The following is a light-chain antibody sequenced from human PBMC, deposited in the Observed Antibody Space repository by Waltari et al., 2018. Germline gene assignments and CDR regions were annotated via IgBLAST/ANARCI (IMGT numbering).Light chain of an antibody. Sequence: QLVLTQSPSASAPLGASVKLTCTLSSRHTNNIIAWHPQHPKKGPRYLMKVNSDGSHNKGDKIPERFSGSSSGAERYLTISSLQSEDEADYYCQTGGHGTWVFGGGTKLTVL. J-gene: IGLJ3*02. CDR3: QTGGHGTWV. CDR2: VNSDGSH. CDR1: SRHTNNI. V-gene: IGLV4-69*01.